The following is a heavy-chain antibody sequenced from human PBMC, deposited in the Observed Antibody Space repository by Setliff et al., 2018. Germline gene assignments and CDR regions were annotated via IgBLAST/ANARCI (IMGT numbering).Heavy chain of an antibody. J-gene: IGHJ4*02. CDR1: GYTFTTYT. CDR2: INGGNGNT. CDR3: ARDREYCSRTSCYIDY. Sequence: ASVKVSCKASGYTFTTYTMNWVRRAPGQGLEWMGWINGGNGNTKYSQKFQGRITITRDTSASTAYMEMSSLRSEDTAVYYCARDREYCSRTSCYIDYWGQGALVTVSS. D-gene: IGHD2-2*02. V-gene: IGHV1-3*01.